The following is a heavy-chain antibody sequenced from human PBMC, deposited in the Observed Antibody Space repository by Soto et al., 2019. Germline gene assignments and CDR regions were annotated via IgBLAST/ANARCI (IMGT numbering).Heavy chain of an antibody. CDR3: AITYCRDNSCPRDFDF. CDR2: FIPILDMA. D-gene: IGHD2-21*01. CDR1: GGTFNTYT. J-gene: IGHJ4*02. V-gene: IGHV1-69*02. Sequence: QVQVVQSGAEVKKPESSVKVSCKPSGGTFNTYTVNWVRLAPGHGLEWMGRFIPILDMANYAQKFQERVRITADRSTFTAYMELNSLTSDDTAVYYCAITYCRDNSCPRDFDFWGPGTRVTVSS.